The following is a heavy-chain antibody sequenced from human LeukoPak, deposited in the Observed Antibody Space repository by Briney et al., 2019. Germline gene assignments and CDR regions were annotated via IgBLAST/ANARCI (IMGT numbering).Heavy chain of an antibody. CDR2: IYRGGST. CDR3: ARDRGAAAGN. CDR1: GFTFSSYA. J-gene: IGHJ4*02. V-gene: IGHV3-53*01. Sequence: GSLRLSCAASGFTFSSYAMSWVRQAPGKGLEWVSVIYRGGSTYYADSVKGRFTMSRDNSKNTVYLQMDSLRAEDTALYYCARDRGAAAGNWGQGTLVTVSS. D-gene: IGHD6-13*01.